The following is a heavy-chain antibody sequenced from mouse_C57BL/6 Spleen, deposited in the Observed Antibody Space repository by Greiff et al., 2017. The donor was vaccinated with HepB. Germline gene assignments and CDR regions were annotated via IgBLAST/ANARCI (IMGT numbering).Heavy chain of an antibody. Sequence: QVQLQQSGAELVRPGTSVKVSCKASGYAFTNYLIEWVKQRPGQGLEWIGVINPGSGGTNYNEKFKGKATLTADKSSSTAYMQLSILTSEDSAVYFCARDYYGSSSCYAMDYWGQGTSVTVAS. V-gene: IGHV1-54*01. J-gene: IGHJ4*01. CDR1: GYAFTNYL. CDR3: ARDYYGSSSCYAMDY. D-gene: IGHD1-1*01. CDR2: INPGSGGT.